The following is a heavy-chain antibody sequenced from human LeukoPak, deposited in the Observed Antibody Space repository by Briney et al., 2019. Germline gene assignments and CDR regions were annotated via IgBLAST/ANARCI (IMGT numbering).Heavy chain of an antibody. CDR3: ARDPIVVVPPAYWYFDL. V-gene: IGHV4-4*07. CDR1: GGFISGYC. D-gene: IGHD2-2*01. CDR2: ICSNGDT. J-gene: IGHJ2*01. Sequence: SETLSLTCTVSGGFISGYCWSWIRQPAGKGLEWIGRICSNGDTNYNPSLKSRVTMSVDTSANQFSLKLSSVTAADTAVYYCARDPIVVVPPAYWYFDLWGRGTLVSVSS.